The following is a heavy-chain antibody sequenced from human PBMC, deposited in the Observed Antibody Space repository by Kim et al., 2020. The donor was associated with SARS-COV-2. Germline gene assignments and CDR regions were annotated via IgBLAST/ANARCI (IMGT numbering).Heavy chain of an antibody. Sequence: SETLSLTCTVSGGSISSSSYYWGWIRQPPGKGLEWIGSIYYSGSTYYNPSLKSRFTISVDTSKNQFSLKLSSVTAADTAVYYCARDGGSHGYYGMDVWGQGTTVTVSS. CDR3: ARDGGSHGYYGMDV. V-gene: IGHV4-39*07. J-gene: IGHJ6*02. CDR1: GGSISSSSYY. D-gene: IGHD1-26*01. CDR2: IYYSGST.